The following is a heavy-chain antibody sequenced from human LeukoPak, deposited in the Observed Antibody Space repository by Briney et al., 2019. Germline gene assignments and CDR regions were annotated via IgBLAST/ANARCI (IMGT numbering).Heavy chain of an antibody. J-gene: IGHJ3*02. CDR1: GYSISSGYY. Sequence: SETLSLTCTVSGYSISSGYYWGWIRQPPGKGLEWIGRIYTSGSTNYNPSLKSRVTMSVDTSKNQFSLKLSSVTAADTAVYYCARDSYDAFDIWGQGTMVTVSS. CDR2: IYTSGST. CDR3: ARDSYDAFDI. V-gene: IGHV4-38-2*02.